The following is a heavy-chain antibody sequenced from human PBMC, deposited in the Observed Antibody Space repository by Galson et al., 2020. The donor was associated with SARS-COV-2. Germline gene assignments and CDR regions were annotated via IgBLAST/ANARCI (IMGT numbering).Heavy chain of an antibody. V-gene: IGHV3-33*01. D-gene: IGHD3-22*01. Sequence: TGGTLRLSCAASGFTFNSYGMHWVRQAPGKGLEWVAIIWHDGSNKYYADPVKGRFTISRDNSNNTLDLQMNSLRAEGTAVYYCARDELRSGWYFDYWGQGTLVTVSS. J-gene: IGHJ4*02. CDR2: IWHDGSNK. CDR1: GFTFNSYG. CDR3: ARDELRSGWYFDY.